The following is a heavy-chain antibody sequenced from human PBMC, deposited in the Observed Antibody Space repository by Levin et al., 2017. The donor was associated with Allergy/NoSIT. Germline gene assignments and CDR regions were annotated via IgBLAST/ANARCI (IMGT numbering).Heavy chain of an antibody. Sequence: SETLSLTCTVSGGSITSSVYYWGWIRQPPGKGLEWIGSLYYSGSTYYNPSLKSRVTISLDTSKNQLSLNLNSVTAADAAVYYCARGGGIYNGAWYQFDYWGQGTLVTVSS. CDR2: LYYSGST. D-gene: IGHD2-2*01. V-gene: IGHV4-39*07. CDR3: ARGGGIYNGAWYQFDY. J-gene: IGHJ4*02. CDR1: GGSITSSVYY.